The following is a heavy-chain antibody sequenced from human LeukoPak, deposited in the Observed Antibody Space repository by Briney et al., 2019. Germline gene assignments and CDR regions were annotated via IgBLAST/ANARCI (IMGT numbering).Heavy chain of an antibody. CDR2: IYGSP. CDR3: ARRFRTSASGILHHDAYDI. V-gene: IGHV4-4*09. CDR1: GGSITDHY. J-gene: IGHJ3*02. Sequence: SETLSLTCTVSGGSITDHYWGWIRHTPGMGLEWIGHIYGSPTYNPSLKSRVTISDDTSENQIFLQMTSVTAADTAIYYCARRFRTSASGILHHDAYDIWGPGTEVIVSS. D-gene: IGHD3-10*01.